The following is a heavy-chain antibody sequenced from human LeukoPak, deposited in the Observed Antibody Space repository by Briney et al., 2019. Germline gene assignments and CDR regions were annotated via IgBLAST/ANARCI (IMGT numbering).Heavy chain of an antibody. CDR2: ISGSGGST. Sequence: GGSLRLSCAASGFTFSTYAMSWVRQAPGKGLEWVSVISGSGGSTYYADSVKGRFTISRDNSKNTLYLQMNSLRAEDTAVYYCAKGTTTLVVTKIDYWGQGTLVTVSS. V-gene: IGHV3-23*01. CDR1: GFTFSTYA. CDR3: AKGTTTLVVTKIDY. D-gene: IGHD4-23*01. J-gene: IGHJ4*02.